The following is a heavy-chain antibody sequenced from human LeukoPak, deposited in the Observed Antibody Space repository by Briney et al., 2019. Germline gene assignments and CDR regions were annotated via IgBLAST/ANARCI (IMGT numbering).Heavy chain of an antibody. J-gene: IGHJ6*02. D-gene: IGHD4-17*01. Sequence: SVKVSCKASGGTFSSYAISWVRQAPGQGLGWMGRIIPILGIANYAQKFQGRVTITADKSTSTAYMELSSLRSEDTAVYYCARDTVTTTTSDYYYGMDVWGQGTTVTVSS. CDR2: IIPILGIA. CDR1: GGTFSSYA. CDR3: ARDTVTTTTSDYYYGMDV. V-gene: IGHV1-69*04.